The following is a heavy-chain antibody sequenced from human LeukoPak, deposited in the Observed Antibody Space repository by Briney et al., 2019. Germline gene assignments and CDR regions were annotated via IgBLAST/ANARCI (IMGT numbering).Heavy chain of an antibody. V-gene: IGHV3-49*04. CDR3: ARDQTPYY. Sequence: PGGSLRLSCAASGFTFSSYAMSWVRQAPGKGLEWVGFIRSRTYGGTPEYAASVKGRFNISRDDSKSIAYLQMNSLKIEDTAVYYCARDQTPYYWGQGTLVTVSP. CDR2: IRSRTYGGTP. J-gene: IGHJ4*02. CDR1: GFTFSSYA.